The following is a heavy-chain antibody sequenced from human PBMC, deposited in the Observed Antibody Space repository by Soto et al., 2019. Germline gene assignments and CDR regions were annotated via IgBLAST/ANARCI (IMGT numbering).Heavy chain of an antibody. J-gene: IGHJ4*02. CDR1: GGSISSYY. D-gene: IGHD2-8*02. CDR3: ARHWTGLDY. CDR2: IHYSGST. Sequence: SETLSLTCTVSGGSISSYYWSWIRQPPGKGLEYIGYIHYSGSTNYKPSLRSRVTISVDTSKNQFSLKLSSVTAADTAVYYCARHWTGLDYWGQGTLVTVSS. V-gene: IGHV4-59*08.